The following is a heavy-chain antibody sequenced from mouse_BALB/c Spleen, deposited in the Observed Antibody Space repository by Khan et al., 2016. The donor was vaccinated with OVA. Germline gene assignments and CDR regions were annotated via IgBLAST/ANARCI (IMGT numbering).Heavy chain of an antibody. Sequence: VQLKQSGPSLVKPSQTLSLTCSVSGDSITTGYWNWIRKFPGNKLEYMGYIIYTGYTYYNPSLKSRISITRHTSNNQYYLQLNSVTDEDTATCYCARSTYRYAFVYWGQGTRVTVSA. J-gene: IGHJ3*01. CDR2: IIYTGYT. CDR1: GDSITTGY. CDR3: ARSTYRYAFVY. D-gene: IGHD2-14*01. V-gene: IGHV3-8*02.